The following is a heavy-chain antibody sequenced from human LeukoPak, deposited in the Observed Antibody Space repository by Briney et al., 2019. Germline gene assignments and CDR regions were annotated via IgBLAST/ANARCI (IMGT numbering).Heavy chain of an antibody. Sequence: GGSLRLSCAASGFTFSSYWMTWVRQAPGKGLEWVAIIKEDGNEEYYVDSVKGRFTISRDNAKNSLYLQMNSLGVEDTAVYYCARDQSRRSDYWGQGTLVTVSS. CDR3: ARDQSRRSDY. J-gene: IGHJ4*02. CDR1: GFTFSSYW. CDR2: IKEDGNEE. V-gene: IGHV3-7*03.